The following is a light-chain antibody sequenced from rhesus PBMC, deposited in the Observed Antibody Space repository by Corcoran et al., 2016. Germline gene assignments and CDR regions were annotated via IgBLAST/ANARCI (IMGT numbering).Light chain of an antibody. V-gene: IGKV3-24*04. CDR3: QQSSNLFT. Sequence: ETVVTQSPATLSLSPGERATLSCRASQSVGSYLAWYQQKPGQAPRLLIYGAPSRATGIPDRFSGSGSGTDFTLTISSLEPEDVGVYYCQQSSNLFTFGPGTKLDIK. J-gene: IGKJ3*01. CDR2: GAP. CDR1: QSVGSY.